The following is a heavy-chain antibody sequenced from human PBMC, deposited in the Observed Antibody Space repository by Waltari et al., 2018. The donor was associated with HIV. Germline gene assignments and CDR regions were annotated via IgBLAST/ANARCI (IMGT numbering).Heavy chain of an antibody. CDR2: FYYSGST. V-gene: IGHV4-39*01. CDR3: ARATYSYGLDV. J-gene: IGHJ6*02. CDR1: GGSISSSSHYY. Sequence: QLQLQESGPGLVTPSETLSLTCTVSGGSISSSSHYYWGWIRTPPGKGLEWIGSFYYSGSTYYHPSLKSRVTISVETSRNQFSLKLTSMTAADTGIYYCARATYSYGLDVWGQGTTVTVSS.